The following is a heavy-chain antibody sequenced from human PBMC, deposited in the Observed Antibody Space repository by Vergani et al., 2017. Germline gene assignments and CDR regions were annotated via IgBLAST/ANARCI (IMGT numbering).Heavy chain of an antibody. CDR3: ARGTTASGWYWYFDL. J-gene: IGHJ2*01. CDR1: GFTFSSYE. CDR2: MSSSGSTI. D-gene: IGHD6-19*01. Sequence: EVQLVESGGGLVQPGGSLRLSCAASGFTFSSYEMNWVRQAPGKGLEWVSYMSSSGSTIYYADSVKGRFTISRDNAKNSLYLQMNSLRAEDTAVYYCARGTTASGWYWYFDLWGRGTLVTVSS. V-gene: IGHV3-48*03.